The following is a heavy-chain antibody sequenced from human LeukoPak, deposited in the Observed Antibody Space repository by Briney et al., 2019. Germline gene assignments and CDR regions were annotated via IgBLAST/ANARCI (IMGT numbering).Heavy chain of an antibody. CDR3: AKSEQGGYCSSTSCSAFDY. CDR2: ISGSGGST. V-gene: IGHV3-23*01. CDR1: GFIFSSYA. Sequence: PGGSLRLSCAASGFIFSSYAMSWVRQAPGKGLEWVSAISGSGGSTYYADSVKGRFTISRDNSKNTLYLQMNSLRAEDTAVYYCAKSEQGGYCSSTSCSAFDYWGQGTLVTVSS. D-gene: IGHD2-2*01. J-gene: IGHJ4*02.